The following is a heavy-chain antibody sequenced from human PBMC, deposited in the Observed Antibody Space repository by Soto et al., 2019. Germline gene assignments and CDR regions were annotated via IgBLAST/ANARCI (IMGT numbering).Heavy chain of an antibody. CDR2: IYHSWSS. CDR3: ASVFSGEYAAYYYGMDV. V-gene: IGHV4-38-2*01. Sequence: SETLSLTCAVSGYSISSGDYLGWIRQPPGKGLEWIGNIYHSWSSDYNPSLKSRVTISVGTSKNQFSLKLSSVTAADTAVYSCASVFSGEYAAYYYGMDVWGQGPTVIVSS. D-gene: IGHD4-17*01. J-gene: IGHJ6*02. CDR1: GYSISSGDY.